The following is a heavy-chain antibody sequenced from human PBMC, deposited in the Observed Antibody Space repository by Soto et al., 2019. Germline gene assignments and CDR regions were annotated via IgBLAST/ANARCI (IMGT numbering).Heavy chain of an antibody. D-gene: IGHD3-3*01. Sequence: SETLSLTCAVSGGSISSGGYSWSWIRQPPGKGLEWIGYIYHSGSTYYNPSLKSRVTISVDTSKNQFSLKLSSVTAADTAVYYCARDVIFGVVTARYYYGMDVWGQGTTVTVSS. CDR2: IYHSGST. CDR3: ARDVIFGVVTARYYYGMDV. V-gene: IGHV4-30-2*05. J-gene: IGHJ6*02. CDR1: GGSISSGGYS.